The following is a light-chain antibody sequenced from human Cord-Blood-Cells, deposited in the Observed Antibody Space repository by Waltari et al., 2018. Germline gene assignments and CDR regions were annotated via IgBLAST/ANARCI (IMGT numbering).Light chain of an antibody. CDR1: SRDVGGYNR. CDR3: CSYAGSSTLWV. J-gene: IGLJ3*02. Sequence: QSALTQPASVSGSPGQSITISCTGTSRDVGGYNRLSCYQQHPGNAPKLMIYEVSKRPSGVSNRFSGSKSGNTASLTISGLQAEDEADYYCCSYAGSSTLWVFGGGTKLTVL. V-gene: IGLV2-23*02. CDR2: EVS.